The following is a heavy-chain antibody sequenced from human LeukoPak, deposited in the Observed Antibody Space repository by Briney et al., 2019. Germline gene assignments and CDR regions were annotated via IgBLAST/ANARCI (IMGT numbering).Heavy chain of an antibody. CDR3: ARHSSGYYYDAFDI. CDR2: IYYSGST. V-gene: IGHV4-39*07. D-gene: IGHD3-22*01. CDR1: GGSISSSSYY. J-gene: IGHJ3*02. Sequence: PSETLSLTCTVSGGSISSSSYYWGWIRQPPGKGLEWIGSIYYSGSTYYNPSLKSRVTISVDTSKNQLSLKLSSVTAADTAVYYCARHSSGYYYDAFDIWGQGTMVTVSS.